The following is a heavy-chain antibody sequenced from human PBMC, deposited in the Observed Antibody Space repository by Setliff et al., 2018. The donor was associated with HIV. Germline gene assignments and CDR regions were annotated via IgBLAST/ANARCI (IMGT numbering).Heavy chain of an antibody. D-gene: IGHD3-22*01. CDR2: ISSSSSTI. CDR3: ARDPSTYYYDSSGSLGWGFDY. CDR1: GFTFSSYS. J-gene: IGHJ4*02. V-gene: IGHV3-48*04. Sequence: GGSLRLSCAASGFTFSSYSMNWVRQAPGKGLEWVSYISSSSSTIYYADSVKGRFTISRDNAKNSLYLQMNSLRAEDTAVYYCARDPSTYYYDSSGSLGWGFDYWGQGTLVTVSS.